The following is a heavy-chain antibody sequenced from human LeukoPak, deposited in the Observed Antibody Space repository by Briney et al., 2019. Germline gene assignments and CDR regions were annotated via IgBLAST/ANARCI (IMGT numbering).Heavy chain of an antibody. J-gene: IGHJ4*02. CDR1: GGSIRSYY. V-gene: IGHV4-59*01. CDR2: IYYIGST. CDR3: ARSSRELATISKYFDY. D-gene: IGHD5-24*01. Sequence: PSETLSLTCTVSGGSIRSYYWSWIRQPPGKGLEWIGYIYYIGSTNYNPSLKTRVTISVDTSKNQFSLKLSSVTAADTDVYYCARSSRELATISKYFDYWGQGTLVTVSS.